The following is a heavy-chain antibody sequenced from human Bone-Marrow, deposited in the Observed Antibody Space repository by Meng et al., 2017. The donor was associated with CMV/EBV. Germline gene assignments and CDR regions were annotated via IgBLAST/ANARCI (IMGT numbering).Heavy chain of an antibody. D-gene: IGHD2-2*02. V-gene: IGHV3-74*01. CDR2: INSDGSST. CDR1: GCTFSSYW. J-gene: IGHJ5*02. CDR3: ARDPVVVPTAIPVRDNWFDP. Sequence: GGSLRLSCAASGCTFSSYWMHWVRQAPGKGLVWVSRINSDGSSTSYADSVKGRFTISRDNANNTLYLQMNSLRAEDTAVYYCARDPVVVPTAIPVRDNWFDPWGQGTLVTVSS.